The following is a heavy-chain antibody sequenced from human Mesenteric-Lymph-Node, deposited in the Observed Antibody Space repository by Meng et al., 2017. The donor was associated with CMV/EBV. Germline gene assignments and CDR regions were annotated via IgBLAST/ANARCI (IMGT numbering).Heavy chain of an antibody. J-gene: IGHJ5*02. CDR1: GFTVSSNY. D-gene: IGHD5-24*01. CDR3: ACHNGFRFDP. Sequence: GGSLRLSCAASGFTVSSNYMSWVRQAPGKGLEWVSVIYSGGSTYYADSVKGRFTISRDNAKNSLYLQMNSLRAADTAVYYCACHNGFRFDPWGQGTLVTVSS. CDR2: IYSGGST. V-gene: IGHV3-53*01.